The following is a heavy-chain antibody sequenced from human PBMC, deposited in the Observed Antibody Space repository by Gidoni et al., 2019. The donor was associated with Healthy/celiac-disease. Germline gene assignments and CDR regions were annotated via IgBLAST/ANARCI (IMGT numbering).Heavy chain of an antibody. D-gene: IGHD3-22*01. CDR1: GRSFSGYY. CDR3: ARSESGYYYHRTYYFDY. V-gene: IGHV4-34*01. Sequence: QVQLQQWGAGLLKPSETLSLTCAVYGRSFSGYYWSWIRQPPGKGLEWIGEINHSGSTNYNPSLKSRVTISVDTSKNQFSLKLSSVTAADTAVYYCARSESGYYYHRTYYFDYWGQGTLVTVSS. CDR2: INHSGST. J-gene: IGHJ4*02.